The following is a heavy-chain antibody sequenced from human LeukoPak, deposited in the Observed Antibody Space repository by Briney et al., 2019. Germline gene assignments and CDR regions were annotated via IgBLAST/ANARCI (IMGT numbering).Heavy chain of an antibody. CDR2: IYPGDSDT. D-gene: IGHD2-15*01. Sequence: PGESLKISCKGSGYSFTNYWIGWVRQMPGKGLEWMGIIYPGDSDTRYSPSFQGQVTISADKSINTAYLQWSSLKASDTAMYYCARRGYCSGGSCYSNALDIWGQGTMVTVSS. V-gene: IGHV5-51*01. CDR1: GYSFTNYW. CDR3: ARRGYCSGGSCYSNALDI. J-gene: IGHJ3*02.